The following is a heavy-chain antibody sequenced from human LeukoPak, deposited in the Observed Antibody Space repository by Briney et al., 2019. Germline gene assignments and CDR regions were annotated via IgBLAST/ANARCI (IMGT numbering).Heavy chain of an antibody. CDR1: GGSFSGYY. J-gene: IGHJ4*02. D-gene: IGHD2-2*01. Sequence: SETLSLTCAVYGGSFSGYYWSWIRQPPGKGLEWIGEINHSGSTNYNPSLKSRVTISVDTSKNQFSLKLSSVTAADTAVYYCAKGEIAVVVPAALLRHWGQGTLVTVSS. CDR2: INHSGST. CDR3: AKGEIAVVVPAALLRH. V-gene: IGHV4-34*01.